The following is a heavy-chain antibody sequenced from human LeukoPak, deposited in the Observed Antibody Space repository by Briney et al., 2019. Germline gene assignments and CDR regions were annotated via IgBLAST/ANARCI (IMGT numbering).Heavy chain of an antibody. CDR2: IYYSGST. CDR3: ARDRRYYYGSGSSGIMYYYYYYGMDV. V-gene: IGHV4-59*01. CDR1: GGSISSYY. J-gene: IGHJ6*02. D-gene: IGHD3-10*01. Sequence: SETLFLTCTVSGGSISSYYWSWIRQPPGKGLEWIGYIYYSGSTNYNPSLKSRVTISVDTSKNQFSLKLSSVTAADTAVYYCARDRRYYYGSGSSGIMYYYYYYGMDVWGQGTTVTVSS.